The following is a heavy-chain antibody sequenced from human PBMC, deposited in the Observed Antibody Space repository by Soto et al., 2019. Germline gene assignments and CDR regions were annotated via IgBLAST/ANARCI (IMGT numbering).Heavy chain of an antibody. CDR3: ARLNWNYVDARAY. D-gene: IGHD1-7*01. J-gene: IGHJ4*02. CDR2: IIPIFGTA. Sequence: SVKVSCKASGCPFSSYAISCVRKATGQGLEWMGGIIPIFGTAKYAQKFPVRVTITADESTSTASXEVSSLRSDDTAVYYSARLNWNYVDARAYWRQGTLVTVAS. CDR1: GCPFSSYA. V-gene: IGHV1-69*13.